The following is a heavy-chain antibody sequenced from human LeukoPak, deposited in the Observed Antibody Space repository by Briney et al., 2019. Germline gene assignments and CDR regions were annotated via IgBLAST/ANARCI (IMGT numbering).Heavy chain of an antibody. CDR2: ISSNGKTI. CDR1: GFTFSSYN. J-gene: IGHJ4*02. CDR3: ATGPYSSGVNY. D-gene: IGHD6-19*01. Sequence: PTGGSLRLSCATSGFTFSSYNMNWVRQAPGKGLEWVSFISSNGKTIHYADSVKGRFTISRDNAKNSLYLQMDSLRDDDTAVYHCATGPYSSGVNYWGQGTLVTVSS. V-gene: IGHV3-48*02.